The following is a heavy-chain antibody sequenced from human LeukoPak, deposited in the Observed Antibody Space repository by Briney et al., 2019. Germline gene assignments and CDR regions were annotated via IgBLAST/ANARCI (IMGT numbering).Heavy chain of an antibody. Sequence: GESLKISCKGSGYSFTNYWIGWVRQMPGKGLKWMGIIYPGDSDARYSPSFQGQVTISADKSISTAYLQWSSLKASDTAMYYCARTARDGYNFQADYWGQGTLVTVSS. V-gene: IGHV5-51*01. J-gene: IGHJ4*02. CDR2: IYPGDSDA. CDR1: GYSFTNYW. D-gene: IGHD5-24*01. CDR3: ARTARDGYNFQADY.